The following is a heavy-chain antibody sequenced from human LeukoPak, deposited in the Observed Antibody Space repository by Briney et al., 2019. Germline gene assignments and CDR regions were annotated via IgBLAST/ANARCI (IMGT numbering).Heavy chain of an antibody. J-gene: IGHJ6*02. CDR1: GFSFSNYY. D-gene: IGHD3-22*01. V-gene: IGHV3-30-3*01. CDR3: ARQRPYYYDSSGYLYGMDV. CDR2: ISYDGSNK. Sequence: SGGSLRLSCKASGFSFSNYYMNWVRQAPGKGLEWVAVISYDGSNKYYADSVKGRFTISRDNSKNTLYLQMNSLRAEDTAVYYCARQRPYYYDSSGYLYGMDVWGQGTTVTVSS.